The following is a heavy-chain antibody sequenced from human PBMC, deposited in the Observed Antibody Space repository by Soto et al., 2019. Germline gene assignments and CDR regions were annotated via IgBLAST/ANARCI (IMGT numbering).Heavy chain of an antibody. CDR2: VFSSGGT. CDR1: GGFTNTYY. D-gene: IGHD3-10*02. J-gene: IGHJ6*04. Sequence: SATLRVTCTLSGGFTNTYYWNWILLPAGEGLEWIGRVFSSGGTSHNPSLNGRGTMSVDTSKSQFSLKLSSVTPADTAVYYCARVPQRGERLSSGLMDVRGRGATFTVDS. V-gene: IGHV4-4*07. CDR3: ARVPQRGERLSSGLMDV.